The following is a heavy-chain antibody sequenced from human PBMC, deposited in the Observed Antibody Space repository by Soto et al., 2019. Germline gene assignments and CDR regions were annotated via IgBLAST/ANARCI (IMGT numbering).Heavy chain of an antibody. CDR3: VRQGIGVLHGLVDV. CDR1: GDSIRSYN. Sequence: SETLSLTCTVSGDSIRSYNLAWIRHPPGKGLEWIGYFRSGGGTSYNPSLKSRVAISADTSMKQFSLRLSSVTAADTAVYYCVRQGIGVLHGLVDVWGQGTTVTVS. CDR2: FRSGGGT. J-gene: IGHJ6*02. D-gene: IGHD3-10*01. V-gene: IGHV4-59*08.